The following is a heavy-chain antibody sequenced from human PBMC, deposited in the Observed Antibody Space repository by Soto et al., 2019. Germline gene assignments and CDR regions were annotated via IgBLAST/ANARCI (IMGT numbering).Heavy chain of an antibody. V-gene: IGHV3-48*02. CDR1: GVNFSSYS. Sequence: PVLSMRLSCAASGVNFSSYSVNWVLQAPGKGLEWVSYISSSSSTIYYADSVKGRFTISRDNAKNSLYLQMNSLRDEDTAVYYCARDNGDTAMGQDAFDIWGQGTMVTVSS. CDR3: ARDNGDTAMGQDAFDI. CDR2: ISSSSSTI. J-gene: IGHJ3*02. D-gene: IGHD5-18*01.